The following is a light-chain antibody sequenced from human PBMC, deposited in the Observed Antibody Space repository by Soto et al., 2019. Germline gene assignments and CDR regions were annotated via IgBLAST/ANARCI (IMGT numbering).Light chain of an antibody. Sequence: DIQMTQSPSTLSASVGDRVTITCRASQSISNWLAWYQQRPGKAPKLLIYDASTLESWVPSRFSGSGSGTEFTLTISGLRPDDFATYYCQQYKPYSYTFGQGTKLEIK. CDR2: DAS. CDR3: QQYKPYSYT. V-gene: IGKV1-5*01. J-gene: IGKJ2*01. CDR1: QSISNW.